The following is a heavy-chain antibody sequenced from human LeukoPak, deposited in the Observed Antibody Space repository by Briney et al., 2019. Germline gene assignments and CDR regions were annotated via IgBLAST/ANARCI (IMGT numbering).Heavy chain of an antibody. Sequence: PGGSLRLSCAASGFTFSSYGINWVRQAPGKGLEWVSSISSSSSYIYYADSVKGRFTISRDNAKNSLYLQMHSLRAEDTAVYYCAREVRDYSNLLEYHGMDVWGQGTTVTVSS. D-gene: IGHD4-4*01. V-gene: IGHV3-21*01. J-gene: IGHJ6*02. CDR3: AREVRDYSNLLEYHGMDV. CDR2: ISSSSSYI. CDR1: GFTFSSYG.